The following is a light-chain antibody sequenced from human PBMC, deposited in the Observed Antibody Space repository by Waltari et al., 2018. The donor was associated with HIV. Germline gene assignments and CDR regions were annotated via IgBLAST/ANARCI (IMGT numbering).Light chain of an antibody. Sequence: QSALTQPASVSGSPGQSLTISCTGTSSDVGGYNHVSWYQQHPAKAPKVIIYDVSTRPSGVSNRFSGSKAGNTASLTISGLQAEDEADYYCTSYTTINTYVFGTGTKVTVL. V-gene: IGLV2-14*03. CDR2: DVS. CDR1: SSDVGGYNH. CDR3: TSYTTINTYV. J-gene: IGLJ1*01.